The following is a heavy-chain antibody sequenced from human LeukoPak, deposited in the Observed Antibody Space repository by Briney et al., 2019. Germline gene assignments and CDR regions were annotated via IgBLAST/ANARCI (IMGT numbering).Heavy chain of an antibody. CDR2: IYWDDDK. CDR1: GFSLSTSGVG. CDR3: AHRTGAHFGY. J-gene: IGHJ4*02. V-gene: IGHV2-5*02. D-gene: IGHD1-14*01. Sequence: SGPTLVNATQTLTLTCTFSGFSLSTSGVGVGWIRQPPGKALEWLAPIYWDDDKSYSPSLKSRLTITKDTSKNQVVLTMTKMDPVDTATYYWAHRTGAHFGYWGQGTLVTVSS.